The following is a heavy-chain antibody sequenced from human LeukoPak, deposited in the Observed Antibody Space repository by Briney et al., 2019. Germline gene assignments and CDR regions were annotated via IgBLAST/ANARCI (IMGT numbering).Heavy chain of an antibody. V-gene: IGHV3-48*03. D-gene: IGHD3-10*02. J-gene: IGHJ6*04. CDR3: AELGITMIGGV. CDR1: GFTFSSYE. CDR2: ISSSGSTI. Sequence: GGSLRLSCAASGFTFSSYEMNWVRQAPGKGLEWVSYISSSGSTIYYADSVKGHFTISRDNAKNSLYLQMNSLRAEDTAVYYCAELGITMIGGVWGKGTTVTISS.